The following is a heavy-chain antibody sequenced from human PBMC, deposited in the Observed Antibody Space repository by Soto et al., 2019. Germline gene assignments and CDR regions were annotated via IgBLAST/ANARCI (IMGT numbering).Heavy chain of an antibody. CDR1: GFTFSNYW. Sequence: EVQLVESGGGLVQPGGSLRLSCVASGFTFSNYWMYWVRQAPGEGLVWVSRINNDGSVSSYADSVKGRLTISRDNVKNXXXLQXDXLRAEDTAVYYCARGDCVGGTCYSLAGSFYYYMDVWGKGTTVTVFS. D-gene: IGHD2-15*01. CDR2: INNDGSVS. V-gene: IGHV3-74*01. CDR3: ARGDCVGGTCYSLAGSFYYYMDV. J-gene: IGHJ6*03.